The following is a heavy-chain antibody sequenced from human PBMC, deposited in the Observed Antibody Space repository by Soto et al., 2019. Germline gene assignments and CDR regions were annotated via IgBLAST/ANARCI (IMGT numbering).Heavy chain of an antibody. CDR1: GGSFTSNNW. D-gene: IGHD1-7*01. Sequence: SEXLSLTCAVSGGSFTSNNWWTWVRQPPGQGLEWIGEIDRTGSTNYNPSLKSRVTISLDKSENQFSLKVTSLTAADTAVYYCASRDPGTSVDYWGQGTLVTVSS. V-gene: IGHV4-4*02. CDR2: IDRTGST. J-gene: IGHJ4*02. CDR3: ASRDPGTSVDY.